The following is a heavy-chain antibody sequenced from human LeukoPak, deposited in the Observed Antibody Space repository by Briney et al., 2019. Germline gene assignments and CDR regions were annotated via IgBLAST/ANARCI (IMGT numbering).Heavy chain of an antibody. J-gene: IGHJ4*02. CDR1: GFTFSSYV. Sequence: PGRSLRLSCAASGFTFSSYVMHWVRQAPGKGLEWVAVISYDGSNKYYADSVKGRFTISRDNSKNTLYLQMNSLRAEDTAVYFCARANWAGIEAPATDYWGQGTLATVSS. D-gene: IGHD2-15*01. CDR3: ARANWAGIEAPATDY. CDR2: ISYDGSNK. V-gene: IGHV3-30-3*01.